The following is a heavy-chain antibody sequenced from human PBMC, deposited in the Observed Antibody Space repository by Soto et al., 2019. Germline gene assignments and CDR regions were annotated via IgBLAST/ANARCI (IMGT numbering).Heavy chain of an antibody. CDR3: ARYCSGGSCHDWFDP. Sequence: SETLSLTRTVSGGSISSGGYYWSWIRRHPGKGLEWIGYIYYSGSTYYNPSLKSRVTISVDTSKNQFSLKLGSVTAADTAVYYCARYCSGGSCHDWFDPWGQGTLVTVSS. D-gene: IGHD2-15*01. V-gene: IGHV4-31*03. J-gene: IGHJ5*02. CDR2: IYYSGST. CDR1: GGSISSGGYY.